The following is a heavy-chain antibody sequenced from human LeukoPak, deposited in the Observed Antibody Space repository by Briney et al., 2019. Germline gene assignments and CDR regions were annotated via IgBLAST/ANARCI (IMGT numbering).Heavy chain of an antibody. Sequence: ASVKVSCKASGYTFFYYGVTWVRQVPGQGLEWMGWISVDNGKTHYAQKLQGRVTLTTDISTSTAYMELRSLRSDDTAVYYCARVDCSGDSCYSAGYWGQGTLVTVSS. CDR3: ARVDCSGDSCYSAGY. V-gene: IGHV1-18*01. CDR1: GYTFFYYG. CDR2: ISVDNGKT. D-gene: IGHD2-15*01. J-gene: IGHJ4*02.